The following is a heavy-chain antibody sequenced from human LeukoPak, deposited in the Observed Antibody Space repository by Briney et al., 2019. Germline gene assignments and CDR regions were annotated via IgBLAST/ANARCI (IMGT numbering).Heavy chain of an antibody. CDR1: GFTFSTYP. CDR2: IADDGKDK. CDR3: ARDSSGSAAAGTNFDY. V-gene: IGHV3-30*04. D-gene: IGHD6-13*01. J-gene: IGHJ4*02. Sequence: SGGSLRLSCTASGFTFSTYPIHWVRQAPGKGLEWVAVIADDGKDKHYVESVKGRFTISRDNSKNTLYLQMNSLRAEDTAVYYCARDSSGSAAAGTNFDYWAREPWSPSPQ.